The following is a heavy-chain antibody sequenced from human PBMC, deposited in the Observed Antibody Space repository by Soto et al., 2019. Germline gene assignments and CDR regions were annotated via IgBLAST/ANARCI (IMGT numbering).Heavy chain of an antibody. CDR3: ARGRSGYGMDV. Sequence: PSETLSLTCAVYGGSFSGHYWSWIRQPPGKGLEWIGEINHSGSTNYNPSLKSRVTISVDTSKNQFSLKLSSVTAADTAVYYCARGRSGYGMDVWGQGTTVTVSS. CDR2: INHSGST. D-gene: IGHD6-19*01. J-gene: IGHJ6*02. V-gene: IGHV4-34*01. CDR1: GGSFSGHY.